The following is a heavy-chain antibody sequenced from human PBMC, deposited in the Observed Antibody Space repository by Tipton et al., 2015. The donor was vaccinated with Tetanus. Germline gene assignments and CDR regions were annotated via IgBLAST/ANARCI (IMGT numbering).Heavy chain of an antibody. V-gene: IGHV3-74*01. Sequence: SLRLSCAASGFNFRRHWIYCVRQGPGKGLMWVARINSNGSTITYADSVKGRLSISKDNDKNTVYLHMDNLRAEDTAIYYCARSVGMPYGMDYWGQGTRITVSS. D-gene: IGHD1-26*01. CDR3: ARSVGMPYGMDY. J-gene: IGHJ4*03. CDR1: GFNFRRHW. CDR2: INSNGSTI.